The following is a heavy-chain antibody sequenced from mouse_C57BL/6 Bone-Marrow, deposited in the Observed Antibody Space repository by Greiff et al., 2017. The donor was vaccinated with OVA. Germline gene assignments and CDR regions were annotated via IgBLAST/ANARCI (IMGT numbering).Heavy chain of an antibody. CDR3: ARLYYGSSRAWFAY. J-gene: IGHJ3*01. CDR2: ISNLAYSI. CDR1: GFTFSDYG. V-gene: IGHV5-15*01. D-gene: IGHD1-1*01. Sequence: EVNVVESGGGLVQPGGSLKLSCAASGFTFSDYGMAWVRQAPRKGPEWVAFISNLAYSIYYADTVTGRFTIARENAKNTLYLEMSSLRSEDTAMYYCARLYYGSSRAWFAYWGQGTLVTVSA.